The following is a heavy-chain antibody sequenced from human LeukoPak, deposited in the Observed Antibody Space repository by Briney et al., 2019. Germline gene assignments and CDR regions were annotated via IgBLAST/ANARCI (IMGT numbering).Heavy chain of an antibody. V-gene: IGHV4-34*01. D-gene: IGHD4-11*01. CDR1: GGSFSGYY. CDR2: INHSGST. Sequence: SETLSLTCAVYGGSFSGYYWSWIRQPPGKGLEWIGEINHSGSTNYNPSLKSRVTISVDTSKNQFSLKLSSVTAADTAVYYCAGTVTAIVYYYYMDVWGKGTTVTVSS. J-gene: IGHJ6*03. CDR3: AGTVTAIVYYYYMDV.